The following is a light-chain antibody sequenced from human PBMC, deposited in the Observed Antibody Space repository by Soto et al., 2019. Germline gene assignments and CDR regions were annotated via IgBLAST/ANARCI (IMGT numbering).Light chain of an antibody. CDR3: QQYGSSPIT. J-gene: IGKJ5*01. CDR2: GAS. Sequence: ENGLPQSPDTLSLFTGEGATLSCRASQSISSTQLVWYQRKTGQAPTILIFGASSRATGIPDRFSGSGSRTDFTLTISRLEPEDVSVDYCQQYGSSPITFGQGTRLDIK. CDR1: QSISSTQ. V-gene: IGKV3-20*01.